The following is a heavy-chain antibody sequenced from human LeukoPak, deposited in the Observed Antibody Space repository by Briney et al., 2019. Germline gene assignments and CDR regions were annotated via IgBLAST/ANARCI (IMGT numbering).Heavy chain of an antibody. Sequence: GRSLRLSCIASGFTFSSYSMHWVRQAPGKGLEWVAVISYDGKNEYFADSVKGRFAISRDNSKNILYLQMNSLRPDDTAVYYCAKDGIAVDGGFDFWGQGTLVTVSS. CDR1: GFTFSSYS. CDR2: ISYDGKNE. V-gene: IGHV3-30*09. J-gene: IGHJ4*02. CDR3: AKDGIAVDGGFDF. D-gene: IGHD6-19*01.